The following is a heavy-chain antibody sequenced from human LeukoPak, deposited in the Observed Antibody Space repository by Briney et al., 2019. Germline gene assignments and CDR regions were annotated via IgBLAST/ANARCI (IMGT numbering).Heavy chain of an antibody. CDR1: SGSISSYH. CDR2: IYYSGST. D-gene: IGHD1-26*01. Sequence: SETLSLTCTVSSGSISSYHWSWIRQPPGKGLEWIGHIYYSGSTNYNASLKSRVTMSLDTSKKQFSLKLRSVTAADTAMYYCARHSLEGELLGNDAFDIWGQGTMVTVSS. J-gene: IGHJ3*02. CDR3: ARHSLEGELLGNDAFDI. V-gene: IGHV4-59*08.